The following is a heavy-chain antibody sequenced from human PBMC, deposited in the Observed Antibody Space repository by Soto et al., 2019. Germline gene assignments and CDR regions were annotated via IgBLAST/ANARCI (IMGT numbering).Heavy chain of an antibody. J-gene: IGHJ4*02. D-gene: IGHD4-17*01. V-gene: IGHV1-18*01. CDR3: ARGTTVETGSY. CDR1: GFAVIRYA. Sequence: ASVKVSCKASGFAVIRYAIHWLRQAPGQGLEWMGWISAYNGNTNYAQKLQGRVTMTTDTSTSTAYMELRSLRSDDTAVYYCARGTTVETGSYWGQGTLVTVSS. CDR2: ISAYNGNT.